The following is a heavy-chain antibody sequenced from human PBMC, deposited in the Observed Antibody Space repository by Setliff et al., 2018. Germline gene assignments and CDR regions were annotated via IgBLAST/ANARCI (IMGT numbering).Heavy chain of an antibody. CDR3: AKDFGSTWLNYFGT. D-gene: IGHD6-13*01. CDR2: ISGSGGST. CDR1: GLSFSSYA. J-gene: IGHJ4*02. V-gene: IGHV3-23*01. Sequence: GGSLRLSCVASGLSFSSYAINWVRQAPGKGLEWVSGISGSGGSTYYADSVKGRFTISRDNSKNTLYLQMNSLSAEDTALYYCAKDFGSTWLNYFGTGAREPWSPSPQ.